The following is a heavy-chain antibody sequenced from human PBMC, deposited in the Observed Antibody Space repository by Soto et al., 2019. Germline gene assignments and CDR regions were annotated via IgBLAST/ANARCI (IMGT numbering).Heavy chain of an antibody. V-gene: IGHV4-39*02. Sequence: KPSETLSLTCSVSGGSISYNSYDWGRIRQPPGKGLEWIGGIFYTGTTYYSPSLKDRVTMSMDTSKNSFSVNLTSVTAADTAVYFCARLVVVAPVANVWGQGTLVTVSS. CDR3: ARLVVVAPVANV. J-gene: IGHJ4*02. CDR2: IFYTGTT. CDR1: GGSISYNSYD. D-gene: IGHD2-2*01.